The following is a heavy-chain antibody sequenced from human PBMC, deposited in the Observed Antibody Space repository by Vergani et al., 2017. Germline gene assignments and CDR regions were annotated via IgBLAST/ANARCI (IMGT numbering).Heavy chain of an antibody. V-gene: IGHV3-21*01. CDR1: GFTFSSYS. CDR3: ARDRAQPAAIPYYYYYYYMDV. Sequence: EVQLVESGGGLVKPGGSLRLSCAASGFTFSSYSMNWVRQAPGKGLEWVSSISSSSSYIYYADSVKGRFTISRDNAKNSLYLQMNSLRAEDTAVYYCARDRAQPAAIPYYYYYYYMDVWGKGTTVTVSS. D-gene: IGHD2-2*01. CDR2: ISSSSSYI. J-gene: IGHJ6*03.